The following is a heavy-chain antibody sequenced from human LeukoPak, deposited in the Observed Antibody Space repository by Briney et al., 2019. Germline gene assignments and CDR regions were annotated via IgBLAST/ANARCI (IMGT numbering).Heavy chain of an antibody. CDR3: AHHATLTPDAFDFDS. D-gene: IGHD3-9*01. J-gene: IGHJ4*02. CDR1: GFSLGTSEAG. V-gene: IGHV2-5*01. CDR2: INWNDDK. Sequence: SGPTQVNPTQTLTLTCTFSGFSLGTSEAGVGWIRQPPGKALEWHALINWNDDKRYSPSLKSRVTITKDTSKNQVVLTMTNMDPVDTATYYCAHHATLTPDAFDFDSWGQGTLVTVSS.